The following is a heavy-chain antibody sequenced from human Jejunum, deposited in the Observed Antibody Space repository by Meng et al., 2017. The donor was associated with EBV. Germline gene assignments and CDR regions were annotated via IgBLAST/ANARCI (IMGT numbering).Heavy chain of an antibody. J-gene: IGHJ5*02. V-gene: IGHV1-46*01. Sequence: QVQAGKFGAEGKKPGASVKVSCKVSGDTFTRYYMHWVRQAPGQGLEWMGIINPTGDSTTYAEKFQGRLTMTRDTSTTTAYMELSSLRSEDTAVYYCAGGMTIRQNWFDPWGQGTLVTVSS. CDR2: INPTGDST. CDR1: GDTFTRYY. CDR3: AGGMTIRQNWFDP. D-gene: IGHD5-24*01.